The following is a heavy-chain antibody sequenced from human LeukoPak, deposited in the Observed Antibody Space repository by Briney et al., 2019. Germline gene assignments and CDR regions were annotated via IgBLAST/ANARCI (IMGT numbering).Heavy chain of an antibody. Sequence: PGGSLRLSCAASGFTFSSYAMSWVRQAPGKGLEWVSAISGSGGSTSYADSVKGRFTISRDNSKNALYLQMNSLRAEDTAVYYCAYRQVPPGYFQHWGQGTLVTVSS. D-gene: IGHD5-18*01. V-gene: IGHV3-23*01. CDR2: ISGSGGST. CDR3: AYRQVPPGYFQH. CDR1: GFTFSSYA. J-gene: IGHJ1*01.